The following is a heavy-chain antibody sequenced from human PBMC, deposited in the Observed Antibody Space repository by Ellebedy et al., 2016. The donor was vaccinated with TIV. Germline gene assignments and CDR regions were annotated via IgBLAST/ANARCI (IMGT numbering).Heavy chain of an antibody. J-gene: IGHJ5*02. Sequence: ASVKVSXKASGYTFTSYYMHWVRQAPGQGLEWMGIINPSGGSTSYAQKFQGRVTMTRDTSTSTVYMELSSLRSEDTAVYYCARGYGSGSYYGSWFDPWGQGTLVTVSS. CDR2: INPSGGST. CDR1: GYTFTSYY. CDR3: ARGYGSGSYYGSWFDP. D-gene: IGHD3-10*01. V-gene: IGHV1-46*01.